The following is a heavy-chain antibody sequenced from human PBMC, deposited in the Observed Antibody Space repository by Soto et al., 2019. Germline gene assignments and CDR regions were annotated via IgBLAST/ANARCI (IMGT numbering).Heavy chain of an antibody. D-gene: IGHD3-9*01. CDR3: ARDLNSDYDILTGKPSYYYYYGMDV. CDR1: GFTFSSYA. CDR2: ISYDGSNK. J-gene: IGHJ6*02. Sequence: GGSLRLSCAASGFTFSSYAMHWVRQAPGKGLEWVAVISYDGSNKYYADSVKGRFTISRDNSKNTLYLQMNSLRAEDTAVYYCARDLNSDYDILTGKPSYYYYYGMDVWGQGTTVTVSS. V-gene: IGHV3-30-3*01.